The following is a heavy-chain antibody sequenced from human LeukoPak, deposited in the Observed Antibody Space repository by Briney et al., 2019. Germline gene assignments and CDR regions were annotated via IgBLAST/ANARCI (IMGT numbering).Heavy chain of an antibody. CDR3: ARDNQNGWSSGWDYYYMDV. V-gene: IGHV1-2*02. Sequence: GASVKVSCKASGYTFAGYYMHWVRQAPGQGLEWMGWINPNSGGTNYAQRFQGRVTMTRDTSISTAYMELSRLRSDDTAVYYCARDNQNGWSSGWDYYYMDVWGKGTTVTVSS. CDR2: INPNSGGT. CDR1: GYTFAGYY. D-gene: IGHD6-19*01. J-gene: IGHJ6*03.